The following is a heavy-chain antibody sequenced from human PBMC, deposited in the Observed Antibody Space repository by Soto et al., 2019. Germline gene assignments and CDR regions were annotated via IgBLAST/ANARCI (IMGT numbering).Heavy chain of an antibody. D-gene: IGHD6-13*01. J-gene: IGHJ2*01. Sequence: SETLSLTCSLSGGAIGGYYWNWVRQPAGKGPEWVGRLNIAGTINYNPSLKSRITMSMDTSKNRISLHLRSVTAADTAIYYCARDRGEYTSSWFWYFSHWGHGTLVTVSS. CDR3: ARDRGEYTSSWFWYFSH. V-gene: IGHV4-4*07. CDR1: GGAIGGYY. CDR2: LNIAGTI.